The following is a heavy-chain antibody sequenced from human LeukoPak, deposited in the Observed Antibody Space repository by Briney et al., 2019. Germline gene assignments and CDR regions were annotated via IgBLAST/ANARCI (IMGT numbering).Heavy chain of an antibody. CDR2: INPNSGGT. CDR3: ARGSGYDYNNWFDP. Sequence: GASVKVSCKASGYTFTGYYMHWVRQAPGQGLEWMGWINPNSGGTNYAQKFQGRVTMTRDTSISTAYMELSRLRSDDTAVYYCARGSGYDYNNWFDPWGQGTLVTVSS. V-gene: IGHV1-2*02. D-gene: IGHD5-12*01. CDR1: GYTFTGYY. J-gene: IGHJ5*02.